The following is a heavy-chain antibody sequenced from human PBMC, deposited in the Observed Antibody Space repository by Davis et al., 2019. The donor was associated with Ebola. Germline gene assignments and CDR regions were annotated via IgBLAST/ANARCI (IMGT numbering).Heavy chain of an antibody. D-gene: IGHD3-3*01. CDR2: IRYDGSNK. J-gene: IGHJ4*02. CDR3: AGGDFWSGQFDY. V-gene: IGHV3-33*08. CDR1: GFTFSSYG. Sequence: GESLKISCAASGFTFSSYGMHWVRQAPGKGLEWVAFIRYDGSNKYYADSVKGRFTISRDNSKNTLFLQMNSLRAEDTAVYYCAGGDFWSGQFDYWGQGARVTVSS.